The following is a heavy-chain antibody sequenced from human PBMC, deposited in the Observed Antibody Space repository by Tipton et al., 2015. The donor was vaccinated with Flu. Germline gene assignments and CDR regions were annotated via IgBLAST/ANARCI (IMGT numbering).Heavy chain of an antibody. J-gene: IGHJ1*01. D-gene: IGHD6-19*01. CDR3: ARLTRESSGRGIFQN. CDR2: IYYSGST. Sequence: TLSLTCAVSGGSISSGSYYWGWIRQPPGKGLEWIGTIYYSGSTYYNPSLESRVTISVDTSKNQFSLKLSSVTAADTAVYYCARLTRESSGRGIFQNWGQGTLVTVSS. CDR1: GGSISSGSYY. V-gene: IGHV4-39*01.